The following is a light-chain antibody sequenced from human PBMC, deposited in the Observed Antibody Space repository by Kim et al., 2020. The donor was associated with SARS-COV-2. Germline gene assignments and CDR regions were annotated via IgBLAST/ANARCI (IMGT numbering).Light chain of an antibody. CDR2: LEGSGSY. V-gene: IGLV4-60*03. CDR3: ETWDSNSPV. J-gene: IGLJ3*02. CDR1: SGHSSYI. Sequence: PVLTQSSSASASLGSSVKLTCTLSSGHSSYIIAWHQQQPGKAPRYLMKLEGSGSYNKASGVPDRFSGSSSGADRYLTISNLQSEDEADYYCETWDSNSPVLGGGTQLTVL.